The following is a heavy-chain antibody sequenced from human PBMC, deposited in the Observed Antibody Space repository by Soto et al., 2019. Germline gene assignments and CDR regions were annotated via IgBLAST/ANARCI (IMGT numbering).Heavy chain of an antibody. CDR1: GFTFSSYA. CDR2: ISGSGGST. CDR3: AKGVDGSGWSDYYYYYMDV. V-gene: IGHV3-23*01. Sequence: GGSLRLSCAASGFTFSSYAMSWVRQAPGKGLEWVSAISGSGGSTYYADSVKGRFTISRDNSKNTLYLQMNSLRAEDTAVYYCAKGVDGSGWSDYYYYYMDVWGKGTTVTVSS. D-gene: IGHD6-19*01. J-gene: IGHJ6*03.